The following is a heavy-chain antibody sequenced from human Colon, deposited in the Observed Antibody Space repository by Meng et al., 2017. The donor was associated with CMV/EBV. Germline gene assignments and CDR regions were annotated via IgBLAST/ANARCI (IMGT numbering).Heavy chain of an antibody. CDR3: ARGRRLIGLRVYFDY. CDR1: GGSFSGYY. Sequence: ESLRLSCAVYGGSFSGYYWSWIRQPPGKGLEWIGEINHSGSTNYNPSLKSRVTISVDTSKNQFSLKLSSVTAADTAVYYCARGRRLIGLRVYFDYWGQGTLVTVSS. D-gene: IGHD2-21*01. V-gene: IGHV4-34*01. J-gene: IGHJ4*02. CDR2: INHSGST.